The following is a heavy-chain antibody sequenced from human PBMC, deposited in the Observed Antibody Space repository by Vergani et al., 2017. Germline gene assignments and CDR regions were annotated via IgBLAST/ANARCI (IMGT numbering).Heavy chain of an antibody. V-gene: IGHV3-11*05. CDR3: ARHLYFSSTSCYNQNKWYYYYYGMDV. D-gene: IGHD2-2*01. CDR2: ISSSSSYT. J-gene: IGHJ6*02. CDR1: GFTFSDYY. Sequence: QVQLVESGGGLVKPGRSLRLSCAASGFTFSDYYMSWIRQAPGKGLEWVSYISSSSSYTNYADSVKGRFTISRDNAKNSLYLQMNSLRAEDTAVYYCARHLYFSSTSCYNQNKWYYYYYGMDVWGQGTTVTVSS.